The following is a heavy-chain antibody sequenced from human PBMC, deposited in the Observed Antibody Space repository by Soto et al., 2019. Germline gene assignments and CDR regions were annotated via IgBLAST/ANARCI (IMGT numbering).Heavy chain of an antibody. Sequence: SETLSLTCTVSGGSISSGGYYWSWIRQHPGKGLEWIGYIYYSGSTYYNPSLKSRVTISVDTSKNQFSLKLSSVTAADTAVYYCARAHSSWLYYFDYWGQGTLVTVS. J-gene: IGHJ4*02. CDR2: IYYSGST. CDR3: ARAHSSWLYYFDY. V-gene: IGHV4-31*03. CDR1: GGSISSGGYY. D-gene: IGHD6-13*01.